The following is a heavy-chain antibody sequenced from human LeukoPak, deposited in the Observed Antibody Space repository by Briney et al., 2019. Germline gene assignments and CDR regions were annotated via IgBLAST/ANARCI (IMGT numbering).Heavy chain of an antibody. D-gene: IGHD1-7*01. Sequence: AASVKVSCKVSGYTLTELSMHWVRQAPGKGLEWMGGFDPEDGETIYAQKFQGRVTMTEDTSTDTAYMELSSLRSEDTAVYYCATGFSVEVGQRFRGARTTAGGAFDIWGQGTMVTVSS. CDR3: ATGFSVEVGQRFRGARTTAGGAFDI. J-gene: IGHJ3*02. V-gene: IGHV1-24*01. CDR1: GYTLTELS. CDR2: FDPEDGET.